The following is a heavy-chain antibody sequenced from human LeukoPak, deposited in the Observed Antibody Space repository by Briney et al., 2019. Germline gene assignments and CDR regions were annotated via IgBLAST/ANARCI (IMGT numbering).Heavy chain of an antibody. CDR2: INTNTGNP. D-gene: IGHD6-13*01. Sequence: ASVKVSCKASGYTFTSYAMNWVRQAPGQGLEWMGWINTNTGNPTYAQGFTGRFVFSLDTSVSTAYLQISSLKAEDTAVYYCARYSLPQANRSSSWPSYYYYGMDVWGQGTTVTVSS. CDR3: ARYSLPQANRSSSWPSYYYYGMDV. J-gene: IGHJ6*02. CDR1: GYTFTSYA. V-gene: IGHV7-4-1*02.